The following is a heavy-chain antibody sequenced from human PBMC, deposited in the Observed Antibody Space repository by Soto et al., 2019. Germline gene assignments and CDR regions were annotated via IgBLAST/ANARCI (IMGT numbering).Heavy chain of an antibody. Sequence: SETLSLTCTVSGGSISSSSYYWGWIRQPPGKGLEWIGSIYYSGSTYYNPSLKSRVTISVDTSKNQFSLKLSSVTAADTAVYYCARGHRTGTTFIFRVLGVGWFDPWGQGTLVTVSS. CDR1: GGSISSSSYY. D-gene: IGHD1-7*01. CDR3: ARGHRTGTTFIFRVLGVGWFDP. CDR2: IYYSGST. V-gene: IGHV4-39*01. J-gene: IGHJ5*02.